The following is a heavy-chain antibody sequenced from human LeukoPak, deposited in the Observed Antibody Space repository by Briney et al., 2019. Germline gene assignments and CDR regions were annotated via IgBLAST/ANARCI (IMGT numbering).Heavy chain of an antibody. J-gene: IGHJ4*02. CDR1: GFTFDDYG. CDR2: INWNGGST. V-gene: IGHV3-20*04. D-gene: IGHD3-22*01. CDR3: AQRSHYDSSGYYLGY. Sequence: RPGGSLRLSCAASGFTFDDYGMSWVRQAPGKGLEWVSGINWNGGSTGYADSVKGRFTISRDNSKNTLYLQMKSLRAEDTAVYYCAQRSHYDSSGYYLGYWGQGTLVTVSS.